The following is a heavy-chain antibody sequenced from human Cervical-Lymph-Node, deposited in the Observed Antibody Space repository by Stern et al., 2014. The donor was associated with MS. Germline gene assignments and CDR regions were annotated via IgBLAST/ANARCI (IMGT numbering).Heavy chain of an antibody. J-gene: IGHJ4*02. CDR2: INTKTGDT. CDR3: ARELGGNGDSLTASYRLDH. V-gene: IGHV1-2*02. Sequence: QLVQSGAEVEKPWASVRVSCKASGYTFTAYYIHWVRQAPGQGPEWMGWINTKTGDTKSARKFQGRLIMTRDTSISTAYMSLGRLFSDDTAVFYCARELGGNGDSLTASYRLDHWGQGTLVTVSS. CDR1: GYTFTAYY. D-gene: IGHD3-9*01.